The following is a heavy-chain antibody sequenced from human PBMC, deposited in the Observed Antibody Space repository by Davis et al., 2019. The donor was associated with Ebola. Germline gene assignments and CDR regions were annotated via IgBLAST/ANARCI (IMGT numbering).Heavy chain of an antibody. D-gene: IGHD3-10*01. CDR2: MNPNSGNT. J-gene: IGHJ4*02. CDR3: ARAPTWSQINYYCFDY. V-gene: IGHV1-8*01. Sequence: ASVKVSCKASAYTFTSYDINWVRQATGQGFEWMGWMNPNSGNTGYAQKFQGRVTMTRNTSISTAYMELSSLRSDDTAVYYCARAPTWSQINYYCFDYWGQGTLVTVSS. CDR1: AYTFTSYD.